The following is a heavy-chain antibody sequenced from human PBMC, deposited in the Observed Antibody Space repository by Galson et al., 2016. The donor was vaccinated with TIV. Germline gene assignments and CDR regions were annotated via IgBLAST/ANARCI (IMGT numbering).Heavy chain of an antibody. CDR1: GFTFGDYG. Sequence: LRLSCAASGFTFGDYGMSWVRQAPGKGLEWIGFIRTRGYGESTEYAASVRGRFTMSRDDSKSIAYLQMNSLKTEDTAVYYCSRRVHLDYWGPGTLVTVSS. CDR3: SRRVHLDY. V-gene: IGHV3-49*04. J-gene: IGHJ4*02. CDR2: IRTRGYGEST.